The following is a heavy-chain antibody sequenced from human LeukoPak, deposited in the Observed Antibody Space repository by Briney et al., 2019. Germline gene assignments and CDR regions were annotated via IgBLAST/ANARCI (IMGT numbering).Heavy chain of an antibody. Sequence: PGGSLRLSCAASGFTFSSYAMNWVRQAPGKGLEWVSGVTASGTSTYYADSVRGRFTISRDNSKNTLYLQMNSLRAGDTAVYYCAKAIQYYYASAFDPWGQGTLVTVSS. CDR3: AKAIQYYYASAFDP. V-gene: IGHV3-23*01. CDR2: VTASGTST. D-gene: IGHD3-10*01. J-gene: IGHJ5*02. CDR1: GFTFSSYA.